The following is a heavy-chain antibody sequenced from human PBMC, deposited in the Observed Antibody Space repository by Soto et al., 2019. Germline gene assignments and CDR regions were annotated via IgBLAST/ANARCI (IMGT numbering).Heavy chain of an antibody. D-gene: IGHD3-22*01. CDR3: ARIRHDSSGYYYFDY. Sequence: ESGPTLVNPTQNLTLTCTFSGFTLTTSGMCVSWIRQPPGKALEWLARIDWDDDKYYSTSLKTRLAISKDTSKNQVVLTMTNMDPVDTATYYCARIRHDSSGYYYFDYWGQGTLVTVSS. CDR1: GFTLTTSGMC. V-gene: IGHV2-70*11. CDR2: IDWDDDK. J-gene: IGHJ4*02.